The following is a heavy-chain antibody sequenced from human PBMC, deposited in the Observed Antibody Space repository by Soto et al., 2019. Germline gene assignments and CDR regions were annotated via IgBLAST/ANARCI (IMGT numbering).Heavy chain of an antibody. CDR3: ARRAAYYYDSSGYNHEFDY. CDR2: IIPIFGTA. CDR1: GGTFSSYA. Sequence: SVKVSCKASGGTFSSYAISWVRQAPGQGLEWMGGIIPIFGTANYAQKFQGRVTITADKSTSTAYMELSSLRSEDTAVYYCARRAAYYYDSSGYNHEFDYWGQGTLVTVSS. J-gene: IGHJ4*02. V-gene: IGHV1-69*06. D-gene: IGHD3-22*01.